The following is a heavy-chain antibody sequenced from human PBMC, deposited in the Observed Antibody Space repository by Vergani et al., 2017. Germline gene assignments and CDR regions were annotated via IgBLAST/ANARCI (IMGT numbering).Heavy chain of an antibody. Sequence: QLQLQESGPGLVKPSETLSLTCTVSGGSISSSSYYWGWIRQPPGKGLEWIGSIYYSGSTYYNPSLKSRVTISVDTSKNQFSLKLGSVTDADTAVYYCARQGAAKGYMDVWGKGTTVTVSS. CDR1: GGSISSSSYY. V-gene: IGHV4-39*01. D-gene: IGHD6-25*01. CDR3: ARQGAAKGYMDV. CDR2: IYYSGST. J-gene: IGHJ6*03.